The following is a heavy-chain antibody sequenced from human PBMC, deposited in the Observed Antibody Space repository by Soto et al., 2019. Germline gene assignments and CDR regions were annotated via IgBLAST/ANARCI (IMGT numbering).Heavy chain of an antibody. CDR2: ISGSGART. CDR3: VKDDGGYPSTAPH. V-gene: IGHV3-23*01. CDR1: GITISTYP. D-gene: IGHD3-22*01. J-gene: IGHJ4*02. Sequence: EVQLLESGGGLEQPGGSLKLSCAASGITISTYPMSWVRKAQGKGRDWVSGISGSGARTYYADSAKGRFTISKDISRNSLSLQLDSLGVEDTAVYFCVKDDGGYPSTAPHWGQGTLVTVSS.